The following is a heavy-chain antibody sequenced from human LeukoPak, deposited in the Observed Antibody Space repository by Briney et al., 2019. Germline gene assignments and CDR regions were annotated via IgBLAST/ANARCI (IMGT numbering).Heavy chain of an antibody. Sequence: PGGSLRLSCAASGFTFSSYAMSWVRQAPGKGLEWVSAISGSGGSTYYADSVKGRFTISRDNSKNTLYLQMNSLRAEDTAVYYCAKEPLLPYDFWSGYWDYWGQGTLVTVSS. CDR3: AKEPLLPYDFWSGYWDY. D-gene: IGHD3-3*01. V-gene: IGHV3-23*01. CDR2: ISGSGGST. CDR1: GFTFSSYA. J-gene: IGHJ4*02.